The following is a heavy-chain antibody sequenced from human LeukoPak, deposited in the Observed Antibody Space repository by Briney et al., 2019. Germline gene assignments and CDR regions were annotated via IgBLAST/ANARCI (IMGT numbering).Heavy chain of an antibody. D-gene: IGHD2-15*01. CDR3: ARDPRGYCSGGSCLPGYGMDV. CDR2: ISSSSSTI. CDR1: GFTFSSYS. J-gene: IGHJ6*02. Sequence: GGSLRLSCAASGFTFSSYSMNWVRQAPGKGLEWVSYISSSSSTIYYADSVKGRFTISRDNAKNSLYPQMNSLRAEDTAVYYCARDPRGYCSGGSCLPGYGMDVWGQGTTVTVSS. V-gene: IGHV3-48*01.